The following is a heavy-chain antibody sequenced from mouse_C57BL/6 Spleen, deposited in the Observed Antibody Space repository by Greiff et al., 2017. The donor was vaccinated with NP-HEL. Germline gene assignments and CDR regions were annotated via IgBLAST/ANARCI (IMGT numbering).Heavy chain of an antibody. CDR2: IDPETGGT. J-gene: IGHJ4*01. Sequence: VQLQQSGAELVRPGASVTLSCKASGYTFTDYEMHWVKQTPVHGLEWIGAIDPETGGTAYNQKFKGKAILTADKSSSTAYMELRSLTSEDSAVYYCTRNKLRLAMDYWGQGTSVTVSS. D-gene: IGHD1-1*01. V-gene: IGHV1-15*01. CDR3: TRNKLRLAMDY. CDR1: GYTFTDYE.